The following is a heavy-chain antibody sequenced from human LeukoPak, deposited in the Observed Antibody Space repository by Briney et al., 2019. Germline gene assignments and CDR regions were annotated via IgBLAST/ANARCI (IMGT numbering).Heavy chain of an antibody. CDR2: INSDGSST. CDR1: GFTVSSNY. J-gene: IGHJ3*02. Sequence: GGSLRLSCAASGFTVSSNYMSRVRQAPGKGLEWVSRINSDGSSTSYADSVKGRFTISRDNAKNTLYLQMNSLRAEDTAVYYCARSGRPRGAFDIWGQGTMVTVSS. CDR3: ARSGRPRGAFDI. V-gene: IGHV3-74*01.